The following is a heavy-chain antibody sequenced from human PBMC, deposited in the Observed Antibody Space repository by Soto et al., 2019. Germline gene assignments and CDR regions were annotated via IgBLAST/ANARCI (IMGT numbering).Heavy chain of an antibody. V-gene: IGHV3-30*03. CDR2: ASYDGSET. J-gene: IGHJ4*02. D-gene: IGHD3-10*01. CDR1: GFDFRSYG. Sequence: VGSLRLSCTASGFDFRSYGIHWVRQAPGRGLEWVAAASYDGSETYYADSAKGRFTVSKEISKNTAFLQMNALRHEDTAVYFCVRDSGWPILNFDSWGQGTLVTVSS. CDR3: VRDSGWPILNFDS.